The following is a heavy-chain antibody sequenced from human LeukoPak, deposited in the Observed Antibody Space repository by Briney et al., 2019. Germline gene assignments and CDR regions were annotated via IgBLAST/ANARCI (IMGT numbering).Heavy chain of an antibody. CDR2: INSDGSST. D-gene: IGHD5-24*01. J-gene: IGHJ3*02. V-gene: IGHV3-74*01. CDR1: GFTFSSYW. CDR3: AREAQGDGYKRGAFDI. Sequence: GGSLRLSCAASGFTFSSYWMHWVRHAPGKGLVWVSRINSDGSSTNYADSVKGRFTISRDNAKNTLYLQMNSLRAEDTAVYYCAREAQGDGYKRGAFDIWGQGTMVTVSS.